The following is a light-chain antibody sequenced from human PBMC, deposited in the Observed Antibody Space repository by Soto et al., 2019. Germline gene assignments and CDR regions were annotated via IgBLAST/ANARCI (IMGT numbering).Light chain of an antibody. CDR1: QSVSSSY. J-gene: IGKJ2*01. V-gene: IGKV3-20*01. CDR2: GAS. CDR3: QQYDSSPYT. Sequence: EIVLTQSPGTLSLSPGERATLSCRASQSVSSSYLAWYQQKPGQAPRLLIYGASSRATGIPDRFSGSGSGTDFTLTISRLEPEDFAVYYCQQYDSSPYTFGQGPKLEIK.